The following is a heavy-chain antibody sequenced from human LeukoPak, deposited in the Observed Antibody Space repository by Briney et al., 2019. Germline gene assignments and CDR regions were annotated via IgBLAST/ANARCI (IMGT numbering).Heavy chain of an antibody. D-gene: IGHD2-15*01. V-gene: IGHV3-74*01. Sequence: GGSLRLSCAASGFTFSSYWTHWVRQAPGKGLGWVSRINSDGSSTTYADSVKGRFTISRDNAKNTLYLQMNGLRAEDTAVYYCARTRGDCSGGNCYFDAFDIWGQGTMATVSS. CDR3: ARTRGDCSGGNCYFDAFDI. CDR2: INSDGSST. J-gene: IGHJ3*02. CDR1: GFTFSSYW.